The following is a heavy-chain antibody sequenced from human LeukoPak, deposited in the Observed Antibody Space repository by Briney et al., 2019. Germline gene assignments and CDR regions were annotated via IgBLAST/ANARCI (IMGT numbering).Heavy chain of an antibody. CDR2: IYPGDSDT. V-gene: IGHV5-51*01. D-gene: IGHD7-27*01. J-gene: IGHJ4*02. CDR1: GYSFTSYW. CDR3: ARRIWGSYYFDY. Sequence: GGPLNISCQGSGYSFTSYWIGWVPQMHGKGLEWMGIIYPGDSDTSYSPSFQGQATISAAKSVSTAYLKWTSLKASTPLMYYFARRIWGSYYFDYLGQGALVTVSS.